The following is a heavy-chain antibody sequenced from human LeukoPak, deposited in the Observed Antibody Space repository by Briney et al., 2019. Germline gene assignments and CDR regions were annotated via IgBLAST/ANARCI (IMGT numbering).Heavy chain of an antibody. CDR2: INGDGTST. Sequence: GGSLTLSCAASGFTFSTYWMHWVRQSPGKGLLWVSRINGDGTSTKYADSVKGRFTISRDNARHTLYLQMNSLRAEDTAVYYCARLISYGYGMDVWGQGTTVTVSS. CDR3: ARLISYGYGMDV. CDR1: GFTFSTYW. J-gene: IGHJ6*02. D-gene: IGHD5-18*01. V-gene: IGHV3-74*03.